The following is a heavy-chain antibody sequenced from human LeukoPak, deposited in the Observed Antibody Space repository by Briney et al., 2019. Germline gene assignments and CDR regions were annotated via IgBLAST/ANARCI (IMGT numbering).Heavy chain of an antibody. V-gene: IGHV4-34*01. CDR3: ATRRIYYYDSSGYAY. D-gene: IGHD3-22*01. CDR1: GGSFSGYY. Sequence: SETLSLTCAVYGGSFSGYYWSWIRQPPGKGLEWIGEINHSGSTNYNPSLKSRVTISVDTSKSQFSLKLSSVTAADTAVYYCATRRIYYYDSSGYAYWGQGTLVTVSS. J-gene: IGHJ4*02. CDR2: INHSGST.